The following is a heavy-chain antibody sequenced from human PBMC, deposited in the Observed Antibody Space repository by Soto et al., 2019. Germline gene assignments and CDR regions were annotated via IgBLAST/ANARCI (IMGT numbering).Heavy chain of an antibody. Sequence: ASVKVSCKASGYTFTSYGISRVRQAPGQGLEWMGWISAYNGNTNYAQKLQGRVTMTTDTSTSTAYMELRSLRSDDTAVYYCARVCLSSGGSCPNWFDPWGQGTLVTVSS. J-gene: IGHJ5*02. D-gene: IGHD2-15*01. CDR2: ISAYNGNT. CDR3: ARVCLSSGGSCPNWFDP. CDR1: GYTFTSYG. V-gene: IGHV1-18*01.